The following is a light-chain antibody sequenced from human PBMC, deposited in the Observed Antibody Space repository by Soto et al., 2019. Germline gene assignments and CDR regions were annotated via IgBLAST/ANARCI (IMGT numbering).Light chain of an antibody. J-gene: IGLJ2*01. V-gene: IGLV1-51*01. CDR1: SSNIGNNY. CDR3: GTWDSSMSEVV. Sequence: QSVLTQPPSVSAAPGQKVTISCSGSSSNIGNNYVSWYQQLPGTAPKLLIYENNKRPSGIPDRFSGSKSGTSATLGITVLQTGDEADYYCGTWDSSMSEVVFGGGTKLTVL. CDR2: ENN.